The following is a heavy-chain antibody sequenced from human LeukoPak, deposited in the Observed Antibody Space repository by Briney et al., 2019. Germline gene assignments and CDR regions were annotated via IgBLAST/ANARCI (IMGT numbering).Heavy chain of an antibody. J-gene: IGHJ4*02. CDR1: GFTFSSYA. CDR2: ISYDANNK. Sequence: GGSLRLSCAASGFTFSSYAMSWVRQAPGKGLEWVAVISYDANNKFYADSVKGRFTISRDNSKNTLFLQMNSLRAEDTAVYYCASISSASYGDYWGQGTLVTVSS. CDR3: ASISSASYGDY. V-gene: IGHV3-30-3*01. D-gene: IGHD1-26*01.